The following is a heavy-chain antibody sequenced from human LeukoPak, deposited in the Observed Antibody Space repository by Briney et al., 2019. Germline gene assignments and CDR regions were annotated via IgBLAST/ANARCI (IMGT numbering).Heavy chain of an antibody. CDR1: GYTLTELS. CDR3: ATEHYCSGGSCYGYYFDY. D-gene: IGHD2-15*01. V-gene: IGHV1-24*01. Sequence: ASVNVSCKFSGYTLTELSMHWVRQGTGKGPEWMVGFDPEDGETIYAQKFQGRVTMTEDTSTGTAYMERSSLRSEDTAVYCCATEHYCSGGSCYGYYFDYWGQGTLVTVSS. CDR2: FDPEDGET. J-gene: IGHJ4*02.